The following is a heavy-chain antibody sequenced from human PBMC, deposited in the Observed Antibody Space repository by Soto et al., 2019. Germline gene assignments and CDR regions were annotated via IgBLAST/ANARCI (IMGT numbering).Heavy chain of an antibody. CDR2: IFYNGVT. Sequence: QVQLQESGPGLVKPSETLSLTCSVSGGSVSNASFYWTWIRQAPGTGLEYIGYIFYNGVTNYNPSLSSRVSISLATSKTHFSLTLNSRTAADAAVYFCVRVLDSSWYADLWGRGTLVTVSS. CDR3: VRVLDSSWYADL. CDR1: GGSVSNASFY. D-gene: IGHD3-22*01. V-gene: IGHV4-61*03. J-gene: IGHJ2*01.